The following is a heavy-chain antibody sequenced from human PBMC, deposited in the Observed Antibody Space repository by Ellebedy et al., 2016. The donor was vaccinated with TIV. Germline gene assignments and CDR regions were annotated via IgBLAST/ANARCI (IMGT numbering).Heavy chain of an antibody. Sequence: PGGSLRLSCAVSGLTLSDHFMGWVRQAPGKGLEWVGRIGNKAKSHFTQYAASVKGRFTISRGDSKNSLSLQMNSLNTEDTALYYCARVGYSSSDFDFWGQGTLVTVSS. J-gene: IGHJ4*02. D-gene: IGHD3-22*01. CDR3: ARVGYSSSDFDF. CDR1: GLTLSDHF. V-gene: IGHV3-72*01. CDR2: IGNKAKSHFT.